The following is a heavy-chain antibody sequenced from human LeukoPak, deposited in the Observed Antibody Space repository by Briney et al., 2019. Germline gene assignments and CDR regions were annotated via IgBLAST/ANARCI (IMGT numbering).Heavy chain of an antibody. V-gene: IGHV3-30*18. Sequence: GGSLRLSCAASGFTFSSYGMHWVRQAPGKGLEWVAVISYDGSNKYYADSVKGRFTISRDNPKNTLYLQMNSLRAEDTAVYYCAKEALWFGESNWFDPWGQGTLVTVSS. J-gene: IGHJ5*02. CDR2: ISYDGSNK. D-gene: IGHD3-10*01. CDR3: AKEALWFGESNWFDP. CDR1: GFTFSSYG.